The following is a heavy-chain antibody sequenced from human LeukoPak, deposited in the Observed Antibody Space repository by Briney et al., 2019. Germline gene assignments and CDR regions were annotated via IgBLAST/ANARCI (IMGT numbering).Heavy chain of an antibody. CDR1: RGTFSSYA. J-gene: IGHJ6*03. Sequence: ASVKVSCKASRGTFSSYAISWVRQAPGQGLEWMGGIIPIFGTANYAQKFQGRVTITADESTSTAYMELSSLRSEDTAVYYCASEYGSGSYYTYYYYVDVWGKGTTVTVSS. CDR2: IIPIFGTA. D-gene: IGHD3-10*01. V-gene: IGHV1-69*13. CDR3: ASEYGSGSYYTYYYYVDV.